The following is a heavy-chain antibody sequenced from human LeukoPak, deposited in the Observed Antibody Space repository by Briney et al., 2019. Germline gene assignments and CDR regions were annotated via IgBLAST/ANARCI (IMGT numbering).Heavy chain of an antibody. CDR1: GFTFSSYG. J-gene: IGHJ4*02. V-gene: IGHV3-30*02. CDR2: IRYDGSNK. CDR3: AKDLQTVEWELPTFDY. D-gene: IGHD1-26*01. Sequence: GGSLRLSCAASGFTFSSYGMHWVRQAPGKGLEWVAFIRYDGSNKYYADSVKGRFTISRDNSRNTLSLQMNSLRAEDTAVYYCAKDLQTVEWELPTFDYWGQGTLVTVSS.